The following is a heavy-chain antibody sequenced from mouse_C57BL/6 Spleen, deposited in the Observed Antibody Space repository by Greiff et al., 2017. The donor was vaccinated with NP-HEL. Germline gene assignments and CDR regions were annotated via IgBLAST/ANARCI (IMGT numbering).Heavy chain of an antibody. CDR2: INPGSGGT. CDR1: GYAFTNYL. V-gene: IGHV1-54*01. Sequence: QVQLKESGAELVRPGTSVKVSCKASGYAFTNYLIEWVKQRPGQGLEWIGVINPGSGGTNYNEKFKGKATLTADKSSSTAYMQLSSLTSEDSAVYFCARRIDYGSFDYWGQGTTLTVSS. CDR3: ARRIDYGSFDY. D-gene: IGHD1-1*01. J-gene: IGHJ2*01.